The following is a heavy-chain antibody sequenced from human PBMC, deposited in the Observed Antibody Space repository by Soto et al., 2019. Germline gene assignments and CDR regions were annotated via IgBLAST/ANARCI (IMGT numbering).Heavy chain of an antibody. CDR3: ARDPSVVAAPYMDV. CDR1: GFTFSSYS. J-gene: IGHJ6*03. CDR2: ISSSSSYI. Sequence: GGSLRLSCAASGFTFSSYSMNWVRQAPGKGLEWVSSISSSSSYIYYADSVKGRFTISRDNAKNSLYLQMNSLRAEDTAVYYCARDPSVVAAPYMDVWGKGTTVTVSS. D-gene: IGHD2-15*01. V-gene: IGHV3-21*01.